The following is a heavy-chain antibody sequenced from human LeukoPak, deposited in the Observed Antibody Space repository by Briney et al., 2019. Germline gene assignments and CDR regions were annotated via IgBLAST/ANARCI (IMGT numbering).Heavy chain of an antibody. V-gene: IGHV3-30*18. Sequence: PGGSLRLSCAASGFTFSSYGMHWVRQAPGKGLEWVAVISYDGSNKYYADSVKGRFTISRDSSKNTLYLQMNSLRAEDTAVYYCAKDADTAMLFYFDYWGQGTLVTVSS. CDR3: AKDADTAMLFYFDY. CDR2: ISYDGSNK. J-gene: IGHJ4*02. D-gene: IGHD5-18*01. CDR1: GFTFSSYG.